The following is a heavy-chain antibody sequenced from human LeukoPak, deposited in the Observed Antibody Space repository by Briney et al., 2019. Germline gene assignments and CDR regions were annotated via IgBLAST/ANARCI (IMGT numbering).Heavy chain of an antibody. CDR2: INSDGSWT. CDR1: GNYW. V-gene: IGHV3-74*01. Sequence: GGSLRLSCAASGNYWMHWVRQVPGKGLVWVSHINSDGSWTSYADSVKGRSTIFRDNAKNTLYLQMNSLRAEDTAVYYCVRDLGGRSGHWGQGTLVTVSS. D-gene: IGHD1-26*01. J-gene: IGHJ4*02. CDR3: VRDLGGRSGH.